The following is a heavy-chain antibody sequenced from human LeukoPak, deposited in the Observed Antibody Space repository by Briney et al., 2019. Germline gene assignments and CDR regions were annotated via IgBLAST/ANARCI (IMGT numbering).Heavy chain of an antibody. Sequence: SETVSLTCSVSGGSISSYYWSWVRQPPGKGLEWIGYIYDSGSINYNPSLKSRVTISLDTSKNQFSLKLYSVTAADTAVYYCARGGSGYDSFYYYGMDVWGQGTTVTVSS. CDR2: IYDSGSI. D-gene: IGHD5-12*01. CDR3: ARGGSGYDSFYYYGMDV. CDR1: GGSISSYY. J-gene: IGHJ6*02. V-gene: IGHV4-59*01.